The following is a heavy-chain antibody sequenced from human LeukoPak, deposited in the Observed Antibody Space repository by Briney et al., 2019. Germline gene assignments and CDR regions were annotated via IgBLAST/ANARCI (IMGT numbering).Heavy chain of an antibody. CDR2: IASNGGSE. V-gene: IGHV3-30*18. CDR3: AKRGHYSINWYHYFDY. D-gene: IGHD6-13*01. J-gene: IGHJ4*02. Sequence: GGSLRLSCAASGFTFTTYGLHWVRQAPGKGPEWVAAIASNGGSEYYADSVKGRFTISRDNSKNTLFLQMNSLRPDDTAVYYCAKRGHYSINWYHYFDYWGQGTLVTVSS. CDR1: GFTFTTYG.